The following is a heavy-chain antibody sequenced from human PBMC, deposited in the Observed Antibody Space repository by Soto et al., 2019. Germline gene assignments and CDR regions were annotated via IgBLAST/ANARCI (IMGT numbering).Heavy chain of an antibody. Sequence: QLQVQESGPGLVKPSETLSLTCTVSGGSISSSAYFWGWIRQPPGKGLEWIGNIYYTGRTSYNPSLQSRITISIDTSKNRFSLKLRSVTAADTSVYFCARIYSGYDDAGAFDIWGQGKMVTVSS. J-gene: IGHJ3*02. CDR3: ARIYSGYDDAGAFDI. D-gene: IGHD5-12*01. V-gene: IGHV4-39*01. CDR1: GGSISSSAYF. CDR2: IYYTGRT.